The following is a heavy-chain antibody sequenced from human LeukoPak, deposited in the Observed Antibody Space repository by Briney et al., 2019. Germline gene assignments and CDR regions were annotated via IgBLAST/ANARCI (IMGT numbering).Heavy chain of an antibody. CDR2: ISYDGSSK. V-gene: IGHV3-30*04. Sequence: GGSLRLSCAASGFTFSTYAMHWVRQAPGKGLEWVAVISYDGSSKYYADSVKGRFTISRDNSKNTLYLQMNSLRAEDTAVYYCANIGSIYYDKYWGQGTLVTVSS. CDR3: ANIGSIYYDKY. J-gene: IGHJ4*02. CDR1: GFTFSTYA. D-gene: IGHD3-22*01.